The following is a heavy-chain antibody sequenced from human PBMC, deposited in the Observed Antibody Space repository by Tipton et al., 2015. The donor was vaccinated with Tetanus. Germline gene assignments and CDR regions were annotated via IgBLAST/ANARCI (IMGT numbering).Heavy chain of an antibody. Sequence: TLSLTCTVSGGSISSYYWSWIRQPAGKGLEWIGRIYTSGSTNYNPPLKSRVTMSVDTSKNQFSLKLSSVTAADTAVYYCARGSYYYDSSGYYYSDYWGQGTLVTVSS. CDR2: IYTSGST. J-gene: IGHJ4*02. D-gene: IGHD3-22*01. CDR1: GGSISSYY. V-gene: IGHV4-4*07. CDR3: ARGSYYYDSSGYYYSDY.